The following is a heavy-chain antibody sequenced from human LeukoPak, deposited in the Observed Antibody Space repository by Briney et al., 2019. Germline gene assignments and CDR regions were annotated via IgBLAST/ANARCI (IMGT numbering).Heavy chain of an antibody. CDR1: GFTFSDYN. CDR2: ISRSGSTK. CDR3: ARAFYSSSWYHKEDFFDY. V-gene: IGHV3-11*01. J-gene: IGHJ4*02. D-gene: IGHD6-13*01. Sequence: GGPLRLSCAASGFTFSDYNMRWIRQAPGKGLEWVSSISRSGSTKYYADSVKGRFTISRDNAKNSLFLQMNSLRAEDTAVFYCARAFYSSSWYHKEDFFDYWGQGTLVTVSS.